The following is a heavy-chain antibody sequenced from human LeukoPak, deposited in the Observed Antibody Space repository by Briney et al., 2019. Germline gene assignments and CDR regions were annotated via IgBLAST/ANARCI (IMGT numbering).Heavy chain of an antibody. J-gene: IGHJ5*02. CDR3: AKGPEKIVVVPAASRRLDP. Sequence: GGSLRLSCAASGFTFSSYWMHWVRQAPGKGLVWVSRINSDGSSTSYADSVKGRFTISRDNAKNTLYLQMNSLRAEDTAVYYCAKGPEKIVVVPAASRRLDPWGQGTLVTVSS. V-gene: IGHV3-74*01. CDR2: INSDGSST. D-gene: IGHD2-2*01. CDR1: GFTFSSYW.